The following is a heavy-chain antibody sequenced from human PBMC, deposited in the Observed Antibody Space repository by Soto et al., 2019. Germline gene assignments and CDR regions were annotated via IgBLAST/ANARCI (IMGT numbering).Heavy chain of an antibody. Sequence: EVQLVESGGGLVKRGGSLRLSCAASGFTFSNAWMTWVRQAPGRGLEWVGHIKSRSEGGTTDYAAPVKDRFTISRDDSTNTLYLQMNSLKTEDTAVYYCATDDIGMPTIHFDFWGQGVLVTVSS. CDR3: ATDDIGMPTIHFDF. CDR1: GFTFSNAW. CDR2: IKSRSEGGTT. J-gene: IGHJ4*02. D-gene: IGHD1-1*01. V-gene: IGHV3-15*01.